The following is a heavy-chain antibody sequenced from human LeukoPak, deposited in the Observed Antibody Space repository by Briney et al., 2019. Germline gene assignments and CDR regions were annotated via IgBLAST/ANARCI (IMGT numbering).Heavy chain of an antibody. Sequence: PSETLSLTCTVSGGSISSGGYYWSWIRQHPGKGLEWIGYIYYSGSTYYNPSLKSRLTISVDTSKNQFSLRLSSVTAADTAVYYCARGQGTVTTHWGQGTLVTVSS. CDR2: IYYSGST. CDR1: GGSISSGGYY. V-gene: IGHV4-31*03. CDR3: ARGQGTVTTH. D-gene: IGHD4-17*01. J-gene: IGHJ4*02.